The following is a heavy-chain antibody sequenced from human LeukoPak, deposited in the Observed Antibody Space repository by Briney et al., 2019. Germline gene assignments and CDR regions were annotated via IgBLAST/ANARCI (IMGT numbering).Heavy chain of an antibody. CDR2: IIPIFGTA. V-gene: IGHV1-69*13. CDR3: ARDHPIRYLGFDP. J-gene: IGHJ5*02. D-gene: IGHD3-9*01. Sequence: ASVNVSCTASGGTFSSYAISWVRQAPGQGLEWMGGIIPIFGTANYAQKFQGRVTITADESTSTAYMELSSLRSEDTAVYYCARDHPIRYLGFDPWGQGTLVTVSS. CDR1: GGTFSSYA.